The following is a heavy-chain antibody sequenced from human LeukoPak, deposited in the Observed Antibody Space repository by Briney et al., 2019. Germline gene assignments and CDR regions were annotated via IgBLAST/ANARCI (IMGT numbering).Heavy chain of an antibody. Sequence: GRSLRLSRAASGFTFSSYGMHWVRQAPGKGLEWVAVIWYDGSNKYYADSVKGRFTISRDNSKNTLYLQMNSLRAEDTAVYYCARDPGNSSGYYFDYWGQGTLVTVSS. CDR1: GFTFSSYG. CDR2: IWYDGSNK. D-gene: IGHD3-22*01. V-gene: IGHV3-33*01. CDR3: ARDPGNSSGYYFDY. J-gene: IGHJ4*02.